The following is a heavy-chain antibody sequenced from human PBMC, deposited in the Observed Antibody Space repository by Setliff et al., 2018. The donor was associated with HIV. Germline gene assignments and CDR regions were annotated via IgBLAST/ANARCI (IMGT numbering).Heavy chain of an antibody. D-gene: IGHD3-22*01. J-gene: IGHJ3*01. CDR1: GGSLSNYY. CDR2: TQNSDNT. Sequence: KPSETLSLTCTVFGGSLSNYYWSWLRQPPGKGLEWLGYTQNSDNTNYNPSLKSRIRMSIDTSTNQFSLHLNSVKDSDTAVYYCARSGYTSGFYWVFGAFGVWGQGKMVTVSS. V-gene: IGHV4-59*01. CDR3: ARSGYTSGFYWVFGAFGV.